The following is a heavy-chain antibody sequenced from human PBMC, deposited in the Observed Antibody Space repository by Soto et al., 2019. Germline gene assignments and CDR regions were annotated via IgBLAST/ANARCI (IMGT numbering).Heavy chain of an antibody. CDR3: ARAGSFRFDS. D-gene: IGHD3-10*01. CDR2: INTDGTST. J-gene: IGHJ4*02. V-gene: IGHV3-74*01. Sequence: EVQLVESGGGLVQSGGSLRLSCAGSGFTFSSYWVHWVRQAPGKGLEWVSRINTDGTSTSYADSVKGRFTISRDNAKNTLYLQMNSLRAEDTAVYYCARAGSFRFDSWGQGTRLSVSS. CDR1: GFTFSSYW.